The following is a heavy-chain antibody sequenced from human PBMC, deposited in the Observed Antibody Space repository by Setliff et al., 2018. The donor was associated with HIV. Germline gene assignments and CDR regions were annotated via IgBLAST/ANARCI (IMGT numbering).Heavy chain of an antibody. D-gene: IGHD6-19*01. CDR1: GGTFSSYA. Sequence: SVKVSCKASGGTFSSYAISWVRQAPGQGLEWMGGIIPIFGTANYAQKFQGRVTITTDESTSTAYMELSSLRSEDTAVYYCTRIRKQWLVFDPWGQGTLVTVSS. V-gene: IGHV1-69*05. CDR3: TRIRKQWLVFDP. CDR2: IIPIFGTA. J-gene: IGHJ5*02.